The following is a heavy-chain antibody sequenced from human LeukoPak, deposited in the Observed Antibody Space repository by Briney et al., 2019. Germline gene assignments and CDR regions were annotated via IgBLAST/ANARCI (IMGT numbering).Heavy chain of an antibody. D-gene: IGHD3-3*01. Sequence: SETLSLTCTVSGGSISSYYWTWIRQPPGKGLEWIGSVYHSGSTYYNPSLKSRVTLSVDTSKNQFSLKLSTVTAADTAVYNCARVLYNWFDPWGQGTLVTVSS. CDR1: GGSISSYY. CDR3: ARVLYNWFDP. V-gene: IGHV4-38-2*02. CDR2: VYHSGST. J-gene: IGHJ5*02.